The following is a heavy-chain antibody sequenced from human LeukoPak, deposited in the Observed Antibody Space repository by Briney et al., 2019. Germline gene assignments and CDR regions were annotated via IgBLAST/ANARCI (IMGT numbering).Heavy chain of an antibody. CDR1: GFTFSRYW. J-gene: IGHJ5*02. D-gene: IGHD2-2*01. CDR2: IKQEGSEK. Sequence: GGSLRLSCAASGFTFSRYWMSWVRQAPGKGLEWVAHIKQEGSEKYYVDSVRGRFIISRDNANNSLCLQMNSLRGEDTAIYYCASYALITGSRWLDPWGQGTLVTVPS. V-gene: IGHV3-7*01. CDR3: ASYALITGSRWLDP.